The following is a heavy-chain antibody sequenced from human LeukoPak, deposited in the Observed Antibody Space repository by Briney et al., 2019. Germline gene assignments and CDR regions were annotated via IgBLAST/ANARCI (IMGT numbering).Heavy chain of an antibody. Sequence: PGRSLRLSCAASGFTFSSYGMHWVRQAPGKGLEWVAVISYDGSNKYYADSVKGRFTISRDNSKNTLYLQMNSLRAEDTAVYYCARDSDSDFWGQGTLVTVSS. D-gene: IGHD3-3*01. CDR1: GFTFSSYG. J-gene: IGHJ4*02. V-gene: IGHV3-30*03. CDR3: ARDSDSDF. CDR2: ISYDGSNK.